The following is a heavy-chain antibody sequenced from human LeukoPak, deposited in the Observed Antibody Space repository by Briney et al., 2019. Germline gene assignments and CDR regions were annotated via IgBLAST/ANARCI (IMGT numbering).Heavy chain of an antibody. CDR1: GGSISSYY. CDR3: ARLVSGNYYASGSYLP. J-gene: IGHJ5*02. D-gene: IGHD3-10*01. V-gene: IGHV4-59*08. Sequence: LETLSLTCAVSGGSISSYYWSWLRQPPGKGLEWGGYIYYSGSTNYNPSLKSRVTISVDTSKNQFSLKLSSVTAADTAVYSCARLVSGNYYASGSYLPWGQGNLVTVSS. CDR2: IYYSGST.